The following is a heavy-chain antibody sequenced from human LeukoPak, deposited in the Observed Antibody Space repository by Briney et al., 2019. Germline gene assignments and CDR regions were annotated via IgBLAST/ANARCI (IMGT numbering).Heavy chain of an antibody. CDR1: GFTFSSYG. J-gene: IGHJ3*02. D-gene: IGHD3-22*01. V-gene: IGHV3-30*02. Sequence: PGGSLRLSCAASGFTFSSYGMHWVRQAPGKGLEWVAFIRYDGSNKYYADSVKGRFTISRDNSKNTLYLQMNSLRAEDTAVYYCARATFITMIVVVITDDPDAFDIWGQGTMVTVSS. CDR2: IRYDGSNK. CDR3: ARATFITMIVVVITDDPDAFDI.